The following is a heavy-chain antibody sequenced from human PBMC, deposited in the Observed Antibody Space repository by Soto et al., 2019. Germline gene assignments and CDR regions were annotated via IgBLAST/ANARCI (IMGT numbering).Heavy chain of an antibody. Sequence: GASVKVSCKASGGTFSSYAISWVRHDPGQGLEWMGGIIPIFGTANYAQKFQGRVTITADESTSTAYMELSSLRSEDTAVYYCARGSPYGDYVGWGQGTLVTVSS. CDR1: GGTFSSYA. CDR3: ARGSPYGDYVG. J-gene: IGHJ4*02. D-gene: IGHD4-17*01. CDR2: IIPIFGTA. V-gene: IGHV1-69*13.